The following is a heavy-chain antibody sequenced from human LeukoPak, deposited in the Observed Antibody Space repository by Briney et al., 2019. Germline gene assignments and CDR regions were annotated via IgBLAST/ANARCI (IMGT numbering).Heavy chain of an antibody. D-gene: IGHD2-2*01. V-gene: IGHV4-34*01. CDR1: GGSFSGYY. CDR3: ARGYCSSTSCYVFWFDP. Sequence: SETLSLTCAVYGGSFSGYYWSWIRQPPGKGLEWIGEINHSGSTNYNPSLKSRVTISVDTSKNQFSLKLSSVTAADTAVYYCARGYCSSTSCYVFWFDPWGQGTLVNVSS. J-gene: IGHJ5*02. CDR2: INHSGST.